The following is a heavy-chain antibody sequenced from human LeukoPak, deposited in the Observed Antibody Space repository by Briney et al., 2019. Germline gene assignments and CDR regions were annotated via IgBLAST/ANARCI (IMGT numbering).Heavy chain of an antibody. CDR1: GGTFSSYT. CDR2: IIPIVGIA. Sequence: SVRVSCKASGGTFSSYTISWVRQAPGQGLEWMARIIPIVGIANYAEKLQGRVTITTDKSTSTAYMELSGLRSEDTAVYYCARDDIVATRWWFDHWGQGTLVTVSS. D-gene: IGHD5-12*01. V-gene: IGHV1-69*04. CDR3: ARDDIVATRWWFDH. J-gene: IGHJ5*02.